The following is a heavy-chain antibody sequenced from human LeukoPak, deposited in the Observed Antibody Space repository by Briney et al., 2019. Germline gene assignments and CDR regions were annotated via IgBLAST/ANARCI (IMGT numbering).Heavy chain of an antibody. D-gene: IGHD3-3*01. CDR1: GFTFSSYA. Sequence: PGGSLRLSCAASGFTFSSYAMSWIRQPPGKGLEWIGNIYYNWRTYYSPSLKSRGTISVDTSNNQFSLKLSSVTAADTAVYYCARITDRTIFGEIMXGFDIW. CDR2: IYYNWRT. J-gene: IGHJ3*02. V-gene: IGHV4-39*01. CDR3: ARITDRTIFGEIMXGFDI.